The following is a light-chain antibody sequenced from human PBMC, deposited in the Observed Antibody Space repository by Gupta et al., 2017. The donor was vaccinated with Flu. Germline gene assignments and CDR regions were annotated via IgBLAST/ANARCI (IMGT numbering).Light chain of an antibody. CDR1: QSVRSN. J-gene: IGKJ2*02. CDR3: QQYNNWPPCT. V-gene: IGKV3-15*01. Sequence: IVMTQSPATLSVSPGERAALSCRASQSVRSNLAWYQQKPGQAPRLLIYGASNRDTGIPARFSGSGCGTEFTLTISSQQSEDFAVYFCQQYNNWPPCTFGQGTKLEIK. CDR2: GAS.